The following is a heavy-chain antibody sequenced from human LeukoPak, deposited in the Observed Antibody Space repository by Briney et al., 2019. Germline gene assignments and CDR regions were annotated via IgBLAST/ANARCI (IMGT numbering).Heavy chain of an antibody. J-gene: IGHJ6*03. D-gene: IGHD3-10*01. Sequence: PSETLSLTCSVSGGSISSYYWSWIRQSAGKGLEWIRRIYTSGSTNYNPSLKSRVTISVDKSKNQFSLKLSSVTAADTAVYYCASLRTPGSGNKNRDYYYYMDVWGKGTTVTVSS. CDR2: IYTSGST. CDR1: GGSISSYY. V-gene: IGHV4-4*07. CDR3: ASLRTPGSGNKNRDYYYYMDV.